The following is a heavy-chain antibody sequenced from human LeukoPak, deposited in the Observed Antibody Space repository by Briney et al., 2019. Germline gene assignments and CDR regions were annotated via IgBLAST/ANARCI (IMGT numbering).Heavy chain of an antibody. J-gene: IGHJ6*03. CDR2: IIPIFGTT. CDR1: GGTFTSYA. D-gene: IGHD6-13*01. V-gene: IGHV1-69*06. CDR3: ARVVGLTGYSSSWYSGYYYYMDV. Sequence: SVKVSCKASGGTFTSYAISWVRQAPGQGLEWMGGIIPIFGTTNYAQKFQDRVTITADKSTSTAYMELSSLRFEDTAVYYCARVVGLTGYSSSWYSGYYYYMDVWGKGTTVTVSS.